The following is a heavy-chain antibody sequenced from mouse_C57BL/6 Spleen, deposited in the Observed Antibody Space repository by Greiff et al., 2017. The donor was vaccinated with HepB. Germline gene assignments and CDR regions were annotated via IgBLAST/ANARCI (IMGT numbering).Heavy chain of an antibody. V-gene: IGHV1-55*01. CDR1: GYTFTSYW. D-gene: IGHD1-1*01. CDR2: IYPGSGST. CDR3: ARSDCSSSCFAY. Sequence: QVQLQQPGAELVKPGASVKMSCKASGYTFTSYWITWVKQRPGQGLEWIGDIYPGSGSTNYNEKFKSKATLTVDTSSSTAFMQLSSLTSEDSAVYYCARSDCSSSCFAYWGQGTLVTVSA. J-gene: IGHJ3*01.